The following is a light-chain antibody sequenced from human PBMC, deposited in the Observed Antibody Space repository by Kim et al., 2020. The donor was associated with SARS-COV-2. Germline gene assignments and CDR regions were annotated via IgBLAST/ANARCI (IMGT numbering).Light chain of an antibody. Sequence: SSELTQDPNRAGESTRLDCSNCPGDSMRSYYAKWYQQKPGQAPIVVIYGKNNRPSGIPDRFSGSSSGNTASLTITGTQAGDEADYYCNSRDSNDNVVFGG. J-gene: IGLJ2*01. CDR2: GKN. CDR3: NSRDSNDNVV. CDR1: SMRSYY. V-gene: IGLV3-19*01.